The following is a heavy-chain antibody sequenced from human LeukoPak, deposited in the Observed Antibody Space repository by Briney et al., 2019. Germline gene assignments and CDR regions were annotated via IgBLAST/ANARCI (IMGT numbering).Heavy chain of an antibody. Sequence: SETLSLTCAVYGGSFSGYYWSWLRQPPGKGLEWRGEINHSGSTNYNPSLKRRVTISVDTSKNQFSLQLSSVTAADTAVYYCARVSASTWAFDIWGQGTMVTVSS. CDR3: ARVSASTWAFDI. D-gene: IGHD5/OR15-5a*01. J-gene: IGHJ3*02. CDR1: GGSFSGYY. CDR2: INHSGST. V-gene: IGHV4-34*01.